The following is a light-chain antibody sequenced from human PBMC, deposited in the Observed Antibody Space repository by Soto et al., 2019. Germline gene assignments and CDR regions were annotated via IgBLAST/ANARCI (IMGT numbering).Light chain of an antibody. CDR1: QSVSSTY. Sequence: EIVLTQSPGTLSLSPGERATLSCRASQSVSSTYLAWYQQKPGQAPRLLIYGASSRATGIPDRFSGSGSGTDFTLTINSLEPEDFAVYYCQQYGSSPPWTFGQGTKV. J-gene: IGKJ1*01. CDR2: GAS. V-gene: IGKV3-20*01. CDR3: QQYGSSPPWT.